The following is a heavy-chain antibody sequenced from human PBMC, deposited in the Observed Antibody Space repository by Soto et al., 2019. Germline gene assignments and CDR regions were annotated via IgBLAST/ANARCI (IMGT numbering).Heavy chain of an antibody. J-gene: IGHJ4*02. CDR2: ISSSSSYI. Sequence: VQLVESGGGLVQPGGSLRLSCAASGFTFSSYSMNWVRQAPGKGLEWVSSISSSSSYIYYADSVKGRITISRDNAKKSLYQQMNSLRAEDTAVYYCAREGAVAGHYDYWGQGTLVTVSS. CDR3: AREGAVAGHYDY. V-gene: IGHV3-21*01. CDR1: GFTFSSYS. D-gene: IGHD6-19*01.